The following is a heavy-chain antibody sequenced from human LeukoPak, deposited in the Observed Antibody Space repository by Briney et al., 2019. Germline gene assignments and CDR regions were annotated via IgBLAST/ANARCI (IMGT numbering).Heavy chain of an antibody. J-gene: IGHJ4*02. CDR1: GFTVITND. D-gene: IGHD1-14*01. Sequence: PGGALTLSCAASGFTVITNDMTWVRQAPGKGLEWVSVLYSDGNTKYADSVQGRFTISRDNSKNTLYLEMNSLSPDATAVYYCARGVEPLAANTLAYWGQGTLVTVSS. CDR3: ARGVEPLAANTLAY. CDR2: LYSDGNT. V-gene: IGHV3-53*01.